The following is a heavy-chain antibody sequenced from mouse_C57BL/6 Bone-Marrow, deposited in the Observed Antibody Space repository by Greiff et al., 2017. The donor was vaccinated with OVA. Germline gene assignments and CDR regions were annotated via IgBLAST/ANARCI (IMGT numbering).Heavy chain of an antibody. CDR1: GFSLTSYG. Sequence: VQLVESGPGLVQPSQSLSITCTVSGFSLTSYGVHWVRQSPGKGLEWLGVIWRGGSTDYNAAFMSRLSITKDNSKSQVFFKMNSLQADDTAIYYCAPGSSYGYWYFDVWGTGTTVTVSS. CDR3: APGSSYGYWYFDV. V-gene: IGHV2-5*01. CDR2: IWRGGST. D-gene: IGHD1-1*01. J-gene: IGHJ1*03.